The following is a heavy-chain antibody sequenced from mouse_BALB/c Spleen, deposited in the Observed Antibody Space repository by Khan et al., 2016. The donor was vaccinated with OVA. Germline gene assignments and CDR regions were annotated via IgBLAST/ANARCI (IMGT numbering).Heavy chain of an antibody. J-gene: IGHJ2*01. Sequence: QVQLQQSGAELVKAGVSVKMSCKASGYTFTSYWMHWVKQRLGQGLEWFAETNPTNGRTYYNEKFKSMATLTVDKSSSTASLLLSGPTSEDSAVYYCERSKKIGATDFDYWGQGTTLTVSA. CDR1: GYTFTSYW. CDR2: TNPTNGRT. CDR3: ERSKKIGATDFDY. V-gene: IGHV1S81*02. D-gene: IGHD2-14*01.